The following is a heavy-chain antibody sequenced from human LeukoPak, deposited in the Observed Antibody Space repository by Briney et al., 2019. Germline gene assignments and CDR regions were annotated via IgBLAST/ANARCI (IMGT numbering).Heavy chain of an antibody. J-gene: IGHJ6*02. D-gene: IGHD2-2*01. CDR3: ARDNTRLYGMDV. Sequence: PGGSLRLSCAASGFTFSSYWMSWVRQAPGKGLEWVAFIGSASSYVFYADSVKGRFTISRDNAKNSLYLQMNSLRAEDTAVYYCARDNTRLYGMDVWGQGTTVTVSS. CDR1: GFTFSSYW. V-gene: IGHV3-21*01. CDR2: IGSASSYV.